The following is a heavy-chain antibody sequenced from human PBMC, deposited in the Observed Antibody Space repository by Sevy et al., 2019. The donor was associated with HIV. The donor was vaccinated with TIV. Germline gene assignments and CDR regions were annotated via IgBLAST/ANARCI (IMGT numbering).Heavy chain of an antibody. CDR3: AKDYGDYSNDYFDY. D-gene: IGHD4-17*01. V-gene: IGHV3-23*01. CDR1: GFTFSSYA. Sequence: GGSLRLSCAASGFTFSSYAMSWVRQAPGKGLEWVSAISGSGGSTYYAGSVKGRFTMSRDNSKNTLYLQMNSLRAEDTAVYYCAKDYGDYSNDYFDYWGQGTLVTVSS. CDR2: ISGSGGST. J-gene: IGHJ4*02.